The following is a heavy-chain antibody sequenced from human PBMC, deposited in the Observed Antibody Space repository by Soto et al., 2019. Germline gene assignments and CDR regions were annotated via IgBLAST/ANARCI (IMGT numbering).Heavy chain of an antibody. J-gene: IGHJ4*02. D-gene: IGHD3-22*01. CDR2: ISYDGSNK. CDR3: AKGEAVFHYYDSSGSFDY. Sequence: GGSLRLSCAASGFTFSSYGMHWVRQAPGKGLEWVAVISYDGSNKYYADSVKGRFTISRDNSKNTLYLQMNSLRAEDTAVYYCAKGEAVFHYYDSSGSFDYWGQGTLVTVSS. CDR1: GFTFSSYG. V-gene: IGHV3-30*18.